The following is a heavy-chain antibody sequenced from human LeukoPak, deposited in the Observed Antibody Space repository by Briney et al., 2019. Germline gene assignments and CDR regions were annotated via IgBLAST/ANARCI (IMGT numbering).Heavy chain of an antibody. CDR2: ISSSGSTI. V-gene: IGHV3-48*03. J-gene: IGHJ3*02. D-gene: IGHD5-24*01. CDR3: ARVGGDAYNFAFDI. CDR1: GFTFSSYE. Sequence: GGSLRLSCAASGFTFSSYEMNWVRQAPGKGLEWVSYISSSGSTIYYADSVKGRFTISRDNAKKSLYLQMNSLRAEDTAVYYCARVGGDAYNFAFDIWGQGTMVTVSS.